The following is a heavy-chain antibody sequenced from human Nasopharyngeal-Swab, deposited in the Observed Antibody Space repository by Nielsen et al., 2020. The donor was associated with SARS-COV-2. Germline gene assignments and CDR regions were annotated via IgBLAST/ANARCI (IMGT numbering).Heavy chain of an antibody. V-gene: IGHV1-2*06. CDR3: ARGRYCTNGVCYPDYYDYYMDV. CDR1: GYTFTGYY. D-gene: IGHD2-8*01. CDR2: INPNSGGT. J-gene: IGHJ6*03. Sequence: ASVTVSCQASGYTFTGYYMHWVRQAPGQGLEWMGRINPNSGGTNYAQKFQGRVTMTRDTSISTAYMELSRLRSDDTAVYYCARGRYCTNGVCYPDYYDYYMDVWGKGTTVTVSS.